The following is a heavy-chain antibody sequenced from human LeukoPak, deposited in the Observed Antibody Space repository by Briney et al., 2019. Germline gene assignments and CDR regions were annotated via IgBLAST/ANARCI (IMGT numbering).Heavy chain of an antibody. Sequence: ASVKVSCKASGYTFTGYYLHWVRQAPGQGLEWMGWINANSGGTNYAQKFQGRVTMTLDTSISTAYMDLSRLTSDDTAVYFCAREGGGGTSIDYWGQGTLVTVSS. V-gene: IGHV1-2*02. CDR3: AREGGGGTSIDY. CDR1: GYTFTGYY. J-gene: IGHJ4*02. CDR2: INANSGGT. D-gene: IGHD1-14*01.